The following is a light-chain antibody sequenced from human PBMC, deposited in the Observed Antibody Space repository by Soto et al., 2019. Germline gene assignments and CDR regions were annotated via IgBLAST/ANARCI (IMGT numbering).Light chain of an antibody. Sequence: TQSPATVSVFPGESATLSCRASQSITSSVAWYQQKPGKPPNLLIYKASTLASGVPSRFSGSGSGTEFTLTINSLQPDDFATYYCQQYHIYSGTFGQGTKVDIK. CDR3: QQYHIYSGT. CDR2: KAS. V-gene: IGKV1-5*03. CDR1: QSITSS. J-gene: IGKJ1*01.